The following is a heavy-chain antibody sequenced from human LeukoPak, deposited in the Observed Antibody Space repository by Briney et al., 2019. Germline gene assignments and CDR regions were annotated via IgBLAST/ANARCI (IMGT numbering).Heavy chain of an antibody. CDR3: ARGLIVVRNWFDP. Sequence: ASVRVSCKASGYTFTGYYMHWVRQAPGQGLEWMGWINPNSGGTNYAQKFQGRVTMTRDTSISTAYMELSRLRSDDTAVYYCARGLIVVRNWFDPWGQGTLVTVSS. CDR1: GYTFTGYY. J-gene: IGHJ5*02. D-gene: IGHD3-22*01. CDR2: INPNSGGT. V-gene: IGHV1-2*02.